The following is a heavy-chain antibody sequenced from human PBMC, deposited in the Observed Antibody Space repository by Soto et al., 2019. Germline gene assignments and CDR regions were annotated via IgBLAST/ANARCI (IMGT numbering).Heavy chain of an antibody. D-gene: IGHD6-6*01. CDR1: RGSIKSSDDQ. J-gene: IGHJ4*02. V-gene: IGHV4-30-4*01. CDR3: VREERISAPQLDY. Sequence: PSDTLSLTVTACRGSIKSSDDQGSWARKSPSKGLEWSGYIHNSGTSFYNPSLRGRVTVTLDTSRSQFSLTLASVAAADTAVYYCVREERISAPQLDYWGQGIPVTVSS. CDR2: IHNSGTS.